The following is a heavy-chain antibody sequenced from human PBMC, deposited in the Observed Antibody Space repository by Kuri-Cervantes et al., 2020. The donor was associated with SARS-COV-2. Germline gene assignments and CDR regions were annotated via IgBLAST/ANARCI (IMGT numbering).Heavy chain of an antibody. CDR1: GFTFSDSA. J-gene: IGHJ4*02. D-gene: IGHD1-7*01. CDR2: IRNKANGYAT. V-gene: IGHV3-73*01. Sequence: GGSLRLSCAASGFTFSDSAMHWVRQASGKGLEWVGRIRNKANGYATTYAASVSGRFTISRDNSKNTLYLQMNSLRAEDTAVYYCAREGLELSPFDYWGQGTLVTVSS. CDR3: AREGLELSPFDY.